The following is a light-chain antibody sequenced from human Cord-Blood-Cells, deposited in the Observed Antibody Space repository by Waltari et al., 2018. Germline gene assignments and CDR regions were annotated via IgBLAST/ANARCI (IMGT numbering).Light chain of an antibody. Sequence: IVFTHSPATLSLSPGERATISCRASQSVRSYLAWYQQKPGEAPRLLIYDASNRATGIPARFSGSGSGTDFTLTISSLEPEDFAVYYCQQRSNWPPTFGQGTKVEIK. J-gene: IGKJ1*01. V-gene: IGKV3-11*01. CDR2: DAS. CDR1: QSVRSY. CDR3: QQRSNWPPT.